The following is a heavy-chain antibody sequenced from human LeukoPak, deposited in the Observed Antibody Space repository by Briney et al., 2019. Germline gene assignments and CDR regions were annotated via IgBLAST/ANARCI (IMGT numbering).Heavy chain of an antibody. CDR3: ARGRGGSFIVDAFDI. Sequence: SETLSLTCTVSGGSISSYYWSWIRQPPGKGLEWIGEINHSGSTNYNPSLKSRVTISVDTSKNQFSLKLSSVTAADTAVYYCARGRGGSFIVDAFDIWGQGTMVTVSS. J-gene: IGHJ3*02. CDR1: GGSISSYY. V-gene: IGHV4-34*01. CDR2: INHSGST. D-gene: IGHD1-26*01.